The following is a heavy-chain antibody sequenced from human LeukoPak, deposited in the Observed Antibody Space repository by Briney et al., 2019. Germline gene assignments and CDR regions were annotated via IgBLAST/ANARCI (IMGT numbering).Heavy chain of an antibody. CDR1: GGSISSSSYY. V-gene: IGHV4-39*07. Sequence: PSETLSLTCTVSGGSISSSSYYWGWIRQPPGKGLEWIGSIYYSGSTYYNPSLKSRVTISVDTSKNQFSLKLSSVTAADTAVYYCARAGVAAAQDLRYYYYGMDVWGQGTTVTVSS. CDR3: ARAGVAAAQDLRYYYYGMDV. J-gene: IGHJ6*02. D-gene: IGHD2-2*01. CDR2: IYYSGST.